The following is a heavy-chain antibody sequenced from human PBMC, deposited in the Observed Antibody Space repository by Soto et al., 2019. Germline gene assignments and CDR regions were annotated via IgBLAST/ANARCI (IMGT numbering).Heavy chain of an antibody. CDR1: GGSISSGGYY. J-gene: IGHJ6*02. V-gene: IGHV4-31*03. CDR2: IYYSGST. CDR3: GRESQSYYYYYYGMDV. Sequence: QVQLQESGPGLVKPSQTLSLTCTVSGGSISSGGYYWSWIRQHPGKGLEWIGYIYYSGSTYYNPSLKSRVTISVETSKNQFSLMLSSVIAADTAVDYCGRESQSYYYYYYGMDVWGQGTTVTVSS.